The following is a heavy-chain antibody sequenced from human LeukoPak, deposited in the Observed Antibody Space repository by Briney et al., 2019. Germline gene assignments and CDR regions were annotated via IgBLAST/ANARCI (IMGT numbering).Heavy chain of an antibody. Sequence: AASVKVSCKASGYTFTDCYIHWIRQAPGQGLEWMGWINPNSGATNYARKFQGRVTMTRDTSISTAYVEVNSLRFDDSAVYYCARRAVAAFGPWFDPWGQGALVTVSS. CDR2: INPNSGAT. CDR1: GYTFTDCY. V-gene: IGHV1-2*02. CDR3: ARRAVAAFGPWFDP. D-gene: IGHD6-19*01. J-gene: IGHJ5*02.